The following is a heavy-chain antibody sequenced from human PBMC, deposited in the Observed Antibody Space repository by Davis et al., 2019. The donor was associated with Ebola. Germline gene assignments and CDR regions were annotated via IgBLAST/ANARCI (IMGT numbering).Heavy chain of an antibody. J-gene: IGHJ6*02. CDR2: IFYTGTS. CDR1: GGSISTTSYY. Sequence: MPSETLSLTCTVSGGSISTTSYYWGWIRQPPGKGLEWIGSIFYTGTSYFNSSLKSRVTVSVDTSRNHFSLKLNSVTAADTAVYYCARLTAAPGNYYYYYGMDVWGQGTTVTVSS. D-gene: IGHD6-13*01. V-gene: IGHV4-39*02. CDR3: ARLTAAPGNYYYYYGMDV.